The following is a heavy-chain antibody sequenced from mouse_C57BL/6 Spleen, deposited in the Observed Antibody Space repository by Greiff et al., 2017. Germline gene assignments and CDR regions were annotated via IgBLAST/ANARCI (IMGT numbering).Heavy chain of an antibody. Sequence: EVQRVESGGGLVKPGGSLKLSCAASGFTFSSYAMSWVRQTPEKRLEWVATISDGGSYTYYPDNVKGRFTISRDNAKNNLYLQMSHLKSEDTAMYYCARGHYYGSSYVGYFDVWGTGTTVTVSS. D-gene: IGHD1-1*01. CDR2: ISDGGSYT. V-gene: IGHV5-4*01. CDR3: ARGHYYGSSYVGYFDV. CDR1: GFTFSSYA. J-gene: IGHJ1*03.